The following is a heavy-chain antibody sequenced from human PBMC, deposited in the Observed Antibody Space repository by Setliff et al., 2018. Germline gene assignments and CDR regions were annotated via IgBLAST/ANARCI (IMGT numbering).Heavy chain of an antibody. V-gene: IGHV1-46*01. J-gene: IGHJ3*02. D-gene: IGHD3-16*02. CDR2: INPSSGRT. Sequence: GASVKVSCKASGYTFTSHYMHWVRQAPGLGLEWMGTINPSSGRTSYAQKFQGRVTMTRDTSTSTVYRDMSSLRSEGTAVYYCARKEISALSGAFDMWGQGTMVT. CDR3: ARKEISALSGAFDM. CDR1: GYTFTSHY.